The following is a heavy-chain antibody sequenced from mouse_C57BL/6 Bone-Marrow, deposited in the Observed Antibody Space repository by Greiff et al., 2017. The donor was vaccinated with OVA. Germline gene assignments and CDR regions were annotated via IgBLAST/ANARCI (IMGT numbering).Heavy chain of an antibody. CDR3: ARLLHYYAMDY. V-gene: IGHV5-17*01. Sequence: EVNVVDSGGGLVKPGGSLKLSCAASGFTFSDYGMHWVRQAPEKGLEWVAYISSGSSTIYYADTVKGRFTISRDNAKNTLFLQMTSLRSEDTAMYYCARLLHYYAMDYWGQGTSVTVSS. J-gene: IGHJ4*01. CDR1: GFTFSDYG. CDR2: ISSGSSTI. D-gene: IGHD1-1*01.